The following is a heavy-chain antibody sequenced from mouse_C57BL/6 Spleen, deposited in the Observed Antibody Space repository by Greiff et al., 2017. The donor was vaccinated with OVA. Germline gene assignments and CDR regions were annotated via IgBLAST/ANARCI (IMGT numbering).Heavy chain of an antibody. Sequence: EVKLVESGEGLVKPGGSLKLSCAASGFTFSSYAMSWVRQTPEKRLEWVAYISSGGDYIYYADTVKGRFTISRDNARNTLYLQMSSLKSEDTAMYYCTRDGEDYWYFDVWGTGTTVTVSS. J-gene: IGHJ1*03. CDR3: TRDGEDYWYFDV. CDR1: GFTFSSYA. D-gene: IGHD2-3*01. V-gene: IGHV5-9-1*02. CDR2: ISSGGDYI.